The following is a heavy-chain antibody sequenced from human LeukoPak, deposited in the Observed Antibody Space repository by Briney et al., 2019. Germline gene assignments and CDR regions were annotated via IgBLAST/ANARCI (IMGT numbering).Heavy chain of an antibody. D-gene: IGHD3-10*01. CDR2: IYHSGST. Sequence: SETLSLTCTVSGGSISSGGYYWSCIRQPPGKGLECIGYIYHSGSTYYNPSLKSRVTISVDRSKNQFSLKLSSVTAADTAVYYCARVLLWFGIDYWGQGTLVTVSS. V-gene: IGHV4-30-2*01. CDR1: GGSISSGGYY. CDR3: ARVLLWFGIDY. J-gene: IGHJ4*02.